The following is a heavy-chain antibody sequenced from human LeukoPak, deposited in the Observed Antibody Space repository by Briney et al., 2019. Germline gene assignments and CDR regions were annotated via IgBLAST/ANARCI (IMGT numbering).Heavy chain of an antibody. V-gene: IGHV4-61*02. CDR3: ARAPSTMIGRYFDY. D-gene: IGHD3-22*01. J-gene: IGHJ4*02. CDR2: IYTSGST. CDR1: GGSISSGSYY. Sequence: PSETLSLTCTVSGGSISSGSYYWSWIRQPAGKGLEWIGRIYTSGSTNYNPSLKSRVTISVDTSKNQFSLKLSSVTAADTAVYYCARAPSTMIGRYFDYWGQGTLVTVSS.